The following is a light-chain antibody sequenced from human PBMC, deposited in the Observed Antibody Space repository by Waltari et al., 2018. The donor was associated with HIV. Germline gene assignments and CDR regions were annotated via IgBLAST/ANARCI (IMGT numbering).Light chain of an antibody. CDR1: ALPEKY. CDR3: YSTDSSGNHWL. J-gene: IGLJ3*02. CDR2: EDG. V-gene: IGLV3-10*01. Sequence: SYELTQPPSVSVSPGQTARITSSGDALPEKYACWYQQKSGQAPVLVIYEDGKRPSGIPDRFSGSSSGTLATLTISGAQVEDEADYYCYSTDSSGNHWLFGGGTKLTVL.